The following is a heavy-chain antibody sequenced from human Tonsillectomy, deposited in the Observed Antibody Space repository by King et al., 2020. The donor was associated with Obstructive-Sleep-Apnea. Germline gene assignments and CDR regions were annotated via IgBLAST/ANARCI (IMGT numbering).Heavy chain of an antibody. CDR1: GFTFDDYA. CDR3: AKDLSSGWYGPVDY. V-gene: IGHV3-9*01. Sequence: VQLVESGGGLVQPGRSLRLSCAASGFTFDDYAMHWVRQPPGKGLEWVSGISWNSGRIGYANSVKGRFTISRDNAKKSLYLQMNSLRAEDTALYYCAKDLSSGWYGPVDYWGNGTLVTVSS. CDR2: ISWNSGRI. D-gene: IGHD6-19*01. J-gene: IGHJ4*01.